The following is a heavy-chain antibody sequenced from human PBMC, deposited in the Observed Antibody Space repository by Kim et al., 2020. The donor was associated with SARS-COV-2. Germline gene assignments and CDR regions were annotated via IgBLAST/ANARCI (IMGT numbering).Heavy chain of an antibody. CDR3: ARGGRPGGYCSGGSCYGLGGYYYYYMDV. CDR1: GYTFTSYG. V-gene: IGHV1-18*01. J-gene: IGHJ6*03. D-gene: IGHD2-15*01. Sequence: ASVKVSCKASGYTFTSYGISWVRQAPGQGLEWMGWISAYNGNTNYAQKLQGRVTMTTDTSTSTAYMELRSLRSDDTAVYYCARGGRPGGYCSGGSCYGLGGYYYYYMDVWGKGTTVTVSS. CDR2: ISAYNGNT.